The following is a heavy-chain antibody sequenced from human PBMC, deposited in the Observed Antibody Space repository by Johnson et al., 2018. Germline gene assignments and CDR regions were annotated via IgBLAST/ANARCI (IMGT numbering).Heavy chain of an antibody. D-gene: IGHD4-17*01. CDR1: GFTFSSYG. CDR2: IYSGGST. Sequence: QVQLVQSGGGVVQPGRSLRLSCAASGFTFSSYGMHWVRQAPGKGLEWVSIIYSGGSTYYADSVKGRFTISRDNSKNSLHLQMNSLRAEGTAVYYGARAQSAYYGDYVGAEYFQHWGQGTLVTVSA. J-gene: IGHJ1*01. CDR3: ARAQSAYYGDYVGAEYFQH. V-gene: IGHV3-NL1*01.